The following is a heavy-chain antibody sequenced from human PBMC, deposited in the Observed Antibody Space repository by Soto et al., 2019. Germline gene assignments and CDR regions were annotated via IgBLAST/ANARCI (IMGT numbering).Heavy chain of an antibody. D-gene: IGHD3-22*01. Sequence: QVQLVQSGAEVKKPGASVKVSCKASGYTFTIYGISWVRQAPGQGREWMGWISGYTGNTDYAQKLQDRVTLPTDASARSLYTELRSLRSDDTAVYYWARVAYYDSSGYYGYGGQGTLLTVSS. CDR1: GYTFTIYG. CDR2: ISGYTGNT. V-gene: IGHV1-18*04. J-gene: IGHJ4*02. CDR3: ARVAYYDSSGYYGY.